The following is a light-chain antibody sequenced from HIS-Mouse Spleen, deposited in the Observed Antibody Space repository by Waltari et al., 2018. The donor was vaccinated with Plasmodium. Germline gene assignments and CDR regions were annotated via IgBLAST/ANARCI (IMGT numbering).Light chain of an antibody. CDR3: MIWPSNASGV. CDR1: RHPNVGNYN. V-gene: IGLV5-37*01. CDR2: SYSDSDK. J-gene: IGLJ3*02. Sequence: QPVLTQPPSSSAPPVDSPSLTCPLPRHPNVGNYNLYWYPHEQRSPPRYPLYSYSDSDKGQGSGVPSRFSGSKDASANTGILLISGLQSEDEADYYCMIWPSNASGVFGGGTKLTVL.